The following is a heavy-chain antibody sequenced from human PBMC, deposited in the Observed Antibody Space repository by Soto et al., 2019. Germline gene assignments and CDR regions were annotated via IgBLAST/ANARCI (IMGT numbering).Heavy chain of an antibody. D-gene: IGHD6-13*01. J-gene: IGHJ3*02. CDR2: IKQEGSEK. CDR3: ARGQGSWYDAFDI. CDR1: GFTFSSYW. Sequence: EVQLVESGGGLVQPGGSLRLSCAASGFTFSSYWMSWVRQAPGKGREWVANIKQEGSEKYYVDSVKGRFTISRDNAKNSLYLQMNSLRAEDTAVYYCARGQGSWYDAFDIWGQGTMVTVSS. V-gene: IGHV3-7*01.